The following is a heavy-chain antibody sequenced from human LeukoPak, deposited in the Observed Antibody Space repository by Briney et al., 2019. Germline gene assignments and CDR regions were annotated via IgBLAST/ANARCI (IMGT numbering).Heavy chain of an antibody. V-gene: IGHV4-30-4*08. CDR2: IYYSGST. CDR1: GGSISSGGYY. D-gene: IGHD5-18*01. J-gene: IGHJ4*02. CDR3: AREEYSYGYRHYFDY. Sequence: PSETLSLTCTVSGGSISSGGYYWSWIRQHPGKGLEWIGYIYYSGSTYYNPSLKSRVTISVDTSKNQFSLKLSSVTAADTAVYYCAREEYSYGYRHYFDYWGQGTLVTVSS.